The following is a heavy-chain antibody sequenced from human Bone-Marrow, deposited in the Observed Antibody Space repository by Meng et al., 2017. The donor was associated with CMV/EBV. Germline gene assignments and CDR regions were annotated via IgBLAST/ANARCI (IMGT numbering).Heavy chain of an antibody. D-gene: IGHD6-6*01. V-gene: IGHV3-7*01. CDR1: GFTFSYYY. Sequence: GESLKISCAASGFTFSYYYMSGVRQAPGKGLEWVANINQDGNEKYYVDSVKGRFTISRDNAKNSLFLQMNSLRAEDTAVYYCARDRSSSSSSPYYYYGMDVWGQGTTVTVSS. J-gene: IGHJ6*02. CDR3: ARDRSSSSSSPYYYYGMDV. CDR2: INQDGNEK.